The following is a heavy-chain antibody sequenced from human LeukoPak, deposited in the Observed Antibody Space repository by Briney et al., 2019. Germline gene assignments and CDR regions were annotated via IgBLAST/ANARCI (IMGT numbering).Heavy chain of an antibody. J-gene: IGHJ4*02. Sequence: GGSLRLSCVASGFTFSSYSMNWVRQAPGKGLEWVSSISSSSSYIYYADSVKGRFTISRDNAKNSLYLQMNSLRAEDTAVYYCAREVGNTMIVVVTYYFDYWGQGTLVTVTS. V-gene: IGHV3-21*01. CDR1: GFTFSSYS. CDR3: AREVGNTMIVVVTYYFDY. D-gene: IGHD3-22*01. CDR2: ISSSSSYI.